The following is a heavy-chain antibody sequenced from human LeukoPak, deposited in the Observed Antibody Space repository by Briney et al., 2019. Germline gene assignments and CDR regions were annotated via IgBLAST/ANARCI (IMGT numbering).Heavy chain of an antibody. D-gene: IGHD7-27*01. CDR2: IYYSGST. Sequence: TLSLTCTVSGDSISSGDYFWNWIRQHPGRGLEWIGYIYYSGSTYYNPSLKSRATMSVDTSKNQFSLKLSSVTAADTAVYYCASLLNGGVSHWFDPWGQGTLVTVSS. CDR3: ASLLNGGVSHWFDP. J-gene: IGHJ5*02. V-gene: IGHV4-30-4*08. CDR1: GDSISSGDYF.